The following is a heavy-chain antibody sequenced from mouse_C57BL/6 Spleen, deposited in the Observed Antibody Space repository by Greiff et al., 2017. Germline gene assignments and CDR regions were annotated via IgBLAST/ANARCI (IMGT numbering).Heavy chain of an antibody. J-gene: IGHJ2*01. CDR3: ARKLYDYFDY. CDR2: IYPSDSET. V-gene: IGHV1-61*01. Sequence: QVQLQQPGAELVRPGSSVKLSCKASGYTFTSYWMDWVKQRPGQGLEWIGNIYPSDSETHYNQKFKDKATLTVDKSSSTAYMQLSSLTSEDSAVYYCARKLYDYFDYWGQGTTLTVSS. D-gene: IGHD2-12*01. CDR1: GYTFTSYW.